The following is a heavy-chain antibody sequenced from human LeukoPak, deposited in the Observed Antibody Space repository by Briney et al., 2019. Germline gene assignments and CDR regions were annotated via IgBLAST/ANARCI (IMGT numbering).Heavy chain of an antibody. J-gene: IGHJ4*02. CDR2: IYSGGST. V-gene: IGHV3-66*02. CDR1: GFTFSSYA. Sequence: GGSLRLSCAASGFTFSSYAMSWVRQAPGKGLEWVSVIYSGGSTYYADSVKGRFTISRDNSKNTLYLQMNSLRAEDTAVYYCARAEYYDFWSGYYPYYFDYWGQGTLVTVSS. D-gene: IGHD3-3*01. CDR3: ARAEYYDFWSGYYPYYFDY.